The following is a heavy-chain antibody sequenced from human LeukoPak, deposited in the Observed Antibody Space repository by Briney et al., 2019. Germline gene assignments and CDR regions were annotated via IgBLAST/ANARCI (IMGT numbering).Heavy chain of an antibody. CDR3: ARHKYTAVAFEF. CDR1: GGSISDYH. Sequence: SETLSLTCAVSGGSISDYHWSWIRQPPGRGLEWIGYIYYDGSTNYSPSLKSRVTISLDTPKNQFSLRLSSVTAADTAVYYCARHKYTAVAFEFWGQGTLVTVSS. D-gene: IGHD4-23*01. V-gene: IGHV4-59*08. CDR2: IYYDGST. J-gene: IGHJ4*02.